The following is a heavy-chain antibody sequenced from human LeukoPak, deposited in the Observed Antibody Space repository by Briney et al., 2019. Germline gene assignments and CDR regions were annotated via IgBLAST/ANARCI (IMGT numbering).Heavy chain of an antibody. CDR1: GGSFSGYY. Sequence: PSETLSLTCAVYGGSFSGYYWSWIRQPPGKGLEWIGEINHSGSTNYNPSLKSRVTISVDTSKNQFSLKLSSVTAADTAVYYCARHKGSGWYRQVGSWFDPWGQGTLVTVSS. V-gene: IGHV4-34*01. J-gene: IGHJ5*02. CDR3: ARHKGSGWYRQVGSWFDP. CDR2: INHSGST. D-gene: IGHD6-19*01.